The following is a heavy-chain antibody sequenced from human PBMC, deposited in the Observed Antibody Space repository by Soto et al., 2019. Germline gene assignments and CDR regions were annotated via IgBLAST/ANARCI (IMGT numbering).Heavy chain of an antibody. CDR1: GYTFTSYG. J-gene: IGHJ3*02. V-gene: IGHV1-18*01. Sequence: GASVKVSCKASGYTFTSYGISWVRQAPGQGLEWMGWISAYNGNTNYAQKLQGRVTMTTDTSTSTAYMELRSLRSDDTAVYYCARELDDILIGAFDICGQGTVVTVSS. D-gene: IGHD3-9*01. CDR2: ISAYNGNT. CDR3: ARELDDILIGAFDI.